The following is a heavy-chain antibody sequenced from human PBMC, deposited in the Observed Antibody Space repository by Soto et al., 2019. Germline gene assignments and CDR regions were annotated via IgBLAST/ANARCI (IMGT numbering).Heavy chain of an antibody. Sequence: QVQLVQSGAEVKKPGASVKVSCKASGYTFTSYYMHWVRQAPGQGLEWMGIINPSGGSTTYAQKFQGRGTLPRDTSTSTVYMELSRLSSEDTAVYYCARPYCGGDCYWFDPWGQGTLVTVSS. CDR3: ARPYCGGDCYWFDP. CDR1: GYTFTSYY. J-gene: IGHJ5*02. V-gene: IGHV1-46*01. D-gene: IGHD2-21*02. CDR2: INPSGGST.